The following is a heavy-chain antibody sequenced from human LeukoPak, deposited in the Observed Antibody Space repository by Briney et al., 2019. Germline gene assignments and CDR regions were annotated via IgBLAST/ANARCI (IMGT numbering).Heavy chain of an antibody. CDR2: INHSGST. CDR3: ARGRRIAAAGKLNWFDP. V-gene: IGHV4-34*01. CDR1: GGSFSGYY. J-gene: IGHJ5*02. Sequence: SETLSLTCAVYGGSFSGYYWSWIRQPPGQGLEWIGEINHSGSTNYNPSLKSRVTISVDTSKNQFSLKLSSVTAADTAVYYCARGRRIAAAGKLNWFDPWGQGTLVTVSS. D-gene: IGHD6-13*01.